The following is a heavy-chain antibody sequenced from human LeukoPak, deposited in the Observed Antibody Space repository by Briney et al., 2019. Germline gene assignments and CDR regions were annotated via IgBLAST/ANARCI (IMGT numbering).Heavy chain of an antibody. CDR3: ARAPPGSSGGYFDY. Sequence: PGGSLRLSCAASGFNVSSNYMSWVRQAPGKGLEWVSVIYIDENDGKTYYAASVKGRFTIPRDNSKNTLYLQMDSLRAEDTAVYYCARAPPGSSGGYFDYWGQGALVTVSS. J-gene: IGHJ4*02. CDR2: IYIDENDGKT. V-gene: IGHV3-53*01. CDR1: GFNVSSNY. D-gene: IGHD2-8*02.